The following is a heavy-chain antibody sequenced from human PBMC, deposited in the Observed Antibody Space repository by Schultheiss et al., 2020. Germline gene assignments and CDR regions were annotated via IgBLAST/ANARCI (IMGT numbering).Heavy chain of an antibody. CDR1: GFTFSSYG. CDR3: ARDLWDYGADTAMAY. CDR2: IWYDGSNK. V-gene: IGHV3-33*01. J-gene: IGHJ4*02. D-gene: IGHD5-18*01. Sequence: GGSLRLSCAASGFTFSSYGMHWVRQAPGKGLEWVAVIWYDGSNKYYADSVKGRFTISRDNSKNTLYLQMNSLRAEDTAVYYCARDLWDYGADTAMAYWGQGTLVTVSS.